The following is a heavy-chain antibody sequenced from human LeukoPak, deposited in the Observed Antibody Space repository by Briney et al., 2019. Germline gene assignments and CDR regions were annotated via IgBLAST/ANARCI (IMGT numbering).Heavy chain of an antibody. CDR1: GFTFSSYS. CDR3: AKGKVPADLPKYYFDQ. Sequence: AGGSLRLSCAASGFTFSSYSMNWVRQAPGKGLEWVSSISSSSSYIYYADSVKGRFTISRDNSKNTLYLQMSSLRAEDTALYYCAKGKVPADLPKYYFDQWGQGTLVTVSS. J-gene: IGHJ4*02. CDR2: ISSSSSYI. D-gene: IGHD2-2*01. V-gene: IGHV3-21*04.